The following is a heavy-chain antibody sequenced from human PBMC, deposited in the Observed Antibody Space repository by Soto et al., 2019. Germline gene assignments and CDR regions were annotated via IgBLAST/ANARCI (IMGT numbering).Heavy chain of an antibody. CDR1: GFTFSDHS. CDR2: ISTTGRCI. V-gene: IGHV3-21*01. J-gene: IGHJ4*02. CDR3: AAGTDTAMEQGADY. Sequence: EVQLVESGGGLVKPGGSLRLSCAGSGFTFSDHSMNWVRQAPGKGLEWVSSISTTGRCIYYADSMAGRFTISRDNAKNSVYLQINSLRGEDTAIYYCAAGTDTAMEQGADYWGQGTLVTVSS. D-gene: IGHD5-18*01.